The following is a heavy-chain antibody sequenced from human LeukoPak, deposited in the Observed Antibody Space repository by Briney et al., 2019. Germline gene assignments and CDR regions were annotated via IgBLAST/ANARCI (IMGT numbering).Heavy chain of an antibody. V-gene: IGHV6-1*01. J-gene: IGHJ4*02. CDR3: ARGMGPMPGQYYFDY. D-gene: IGHD1-26*01. CDR2: TFCRYKWSS. CDR1: GDSVSSKSAG. Sequence: SQTHSLTCAISGDSVSSKSAGWHWIRQSPSRGLEWLGRTFCRYKWSSEYAVSVKSRITSKPDTSKNQFSLQLTSLTPEDTAVYYCARGMGPMPGQYYFDYWGQGALVTVSS.